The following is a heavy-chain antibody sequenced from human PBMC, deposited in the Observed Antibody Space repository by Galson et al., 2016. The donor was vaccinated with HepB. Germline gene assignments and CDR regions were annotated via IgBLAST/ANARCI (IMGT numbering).Heavy chain of an antibody. J-gene: IGHJ3*01. Sequence: SVKVSCKASGYTFTADYMHWVRQAPGQGLEWMGWIDPNSGGTHYAQKFQGRVTLTRDTSISTAYMELSSLISDDTAVYYCARIKEELRRAFDFWGQGTMLTVSS. V-gene: IGHV1-2*02. CDR2: IDPNSGGT. D-gene: IGHD1-7*01. CDR3: ARIKEELRRAFDF. CDR1: GYTFTADY.